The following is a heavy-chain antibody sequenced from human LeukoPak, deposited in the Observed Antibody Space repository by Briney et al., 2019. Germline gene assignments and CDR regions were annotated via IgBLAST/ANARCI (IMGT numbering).Heavy chain of an antibody. J-gene: IGHJ5*02. Sequence: KPSETLSLTCAVYGGSFSGYYWSWIRQPPGKGLEWIGEINHSGSTNYNPSLKSRVTISVDTSKNQFSLKLSSVTAADTAVYYCARRGRCSGGSCYGWVLNWFDPWGQGTLVTVSS. CDR3: ARRGRCSGGSCYGWVLNWFDP. V-gene: IGHV4-34*01. CDR1: GGSFSGYY. CDR2: INHSGST. D-gene: IGHD2-15*01.